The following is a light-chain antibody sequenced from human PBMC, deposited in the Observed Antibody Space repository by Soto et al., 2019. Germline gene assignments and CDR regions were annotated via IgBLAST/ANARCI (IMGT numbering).Light chain of an antibody. J-gene: IGKJ1*01. CDR1: QTISSW. CDR3: QQYSSYWT. Sequence: DIQMTQSASTLSGSLGDRVTITCRASQTISSWLAWYQQKPVKAPKLLIYDASSLESGVPSRFSGSGSGTEFTLTISSLKPDDFATYYCQQYSSYWTFGQGTKVDI. V-gene: IGKV1-5*01. CDR2: DAS.